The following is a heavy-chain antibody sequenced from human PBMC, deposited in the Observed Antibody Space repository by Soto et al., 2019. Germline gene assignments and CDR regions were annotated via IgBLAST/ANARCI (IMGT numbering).Heavy chain of an antibody. CDR3: ASVHYYDSSGYYLGGY. D-gene: IGHD3-22*01. Sequence: QVQLVQSGAEVKKPGASVKVSCKASGYTFTSYGITWVRQAPGQGLEWMGWISAYNGNTNYAQKLQGRVTMTTDTXTXXAYMELRRLRSDDTAVYYCASVHYYDSSGYYLGGYWGQGTLVTVSS. CDR1: GYTFTSYG. V-gene: IGHV1-18*01. J-gene: IGHJ4*02. CDR2: ISAYNGNT.